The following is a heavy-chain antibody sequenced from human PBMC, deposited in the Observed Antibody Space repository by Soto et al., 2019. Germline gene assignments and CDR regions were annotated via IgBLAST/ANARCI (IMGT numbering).Heavy chain of an antibody. J-gene: IGHJ4*02. D-gene: IGHD3-16*01. CDR3: AKNFIPLSPDLYFDS. CDR1: GFTFRSYG. Sequence: HPVGSLRLSCAASGFTFRSYGMHWARQAPGRGLEWAAVISYDGSYKSYEDSVKGRFTISRDNYKNTLHLQMDSLRAEDTAVYYCAKNFIPLSPDLYFDSWGQGTLVTVSS. CDR2: ISYDGSYK. V-gene: IGHV3-30*18.